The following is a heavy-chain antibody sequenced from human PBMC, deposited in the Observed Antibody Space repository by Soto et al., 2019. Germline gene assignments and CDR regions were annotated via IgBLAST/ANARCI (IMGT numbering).Heavy chain of an antibody. V-gene: IGHV4-39*01. J-gene: IGHJ5*02. CDR1: GGSISTSRSY. D-gene: IGHD2-21*01. Sequence: QLQLLESGPGLVKASETLSLTCSVSGGSISTSRSYWAWIRQPPGTWLEWLANIFYSGSTFYNTSLASRVSVSVDTSNNEFSLKLRSVTAADTAVYYCARQPTTGDTDLWFDPWGQGTLVTVSS. CDR2: IFYSGST. CDR3: ARQPTTGDTDLWFDP.